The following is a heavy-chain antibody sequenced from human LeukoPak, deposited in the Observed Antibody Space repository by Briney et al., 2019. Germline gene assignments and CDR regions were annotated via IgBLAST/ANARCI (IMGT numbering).Heavy chain of an antibody. CDR3: ARHTDTSMSLFDY. Sequence: GEALKISCKGAGYSFTSYWIGWGRQMPGKGLEGMGIIYPGDSDTRYSPSFQGQVTISADKSIRTAYLQWSSLKASDTAMYYCARHTDTSMSLFDYWGQGTLVTVSS. J-gene: IGHJ4*02. CDR2: IYPGDSDT. V-gene: IGHV5-51*01. CDR1: GYSFTSYW. D-gene: IGHD5-18*01.